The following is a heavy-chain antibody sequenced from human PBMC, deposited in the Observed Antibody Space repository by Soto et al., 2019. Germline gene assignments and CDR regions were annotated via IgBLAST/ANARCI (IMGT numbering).Heavy chain of an antibody. CDR1: GYTFTSYG. CDR2: ISAHNGNT. D-gene: IGHD1-1*01. Sequence: QVHLVQSGAEVKKPGASVKVSCKASGYTFTSYGITWVRQAPGQGLEWMGWISAHNGNTDYAQKLQGRVIVTRDTSTGTAYMELRSLRSDDPAVYYCARGRYGDYWGQGALVTVSS. CDR3: ARGRYGDY. V-gene: IGHV1-18*01. J-gene: IGHJ4*02.